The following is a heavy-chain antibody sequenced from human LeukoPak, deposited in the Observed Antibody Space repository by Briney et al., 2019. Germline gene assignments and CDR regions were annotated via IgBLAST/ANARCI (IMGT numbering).Heavy chain of an antibody. CDR3: AGGRAGMDY. J-gene: IGHJ4*02. CDR1: GGSISSYY. CDR2: IYYSGST. D-gene: IGHD6-13*01. Sequence: SETLSLTCTVSGGSISSYYWSWIRQPPGKGPEWIGYIYYSGSTNFNPSLKSRVTISVDTSKNQFSLKLSSVTAADTAVYYCAGGRAGMDYWGQGTLVTVSS. V-gene: IGHV4-59*01.